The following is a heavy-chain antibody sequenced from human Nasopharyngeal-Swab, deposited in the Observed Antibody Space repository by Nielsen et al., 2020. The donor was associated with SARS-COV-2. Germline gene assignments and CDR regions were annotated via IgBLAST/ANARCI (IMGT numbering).Heavy chain of an antibody. V-gene: IGHV3-33*01. CDR2: IWYDGSNK. Sequence: WRRQPPGKGLEWVAVIWYDGSNKYYADSVKGRFTISRDNSKNTLYLQMNSLRAEDTAVYYCAREVSSSLDHWGQGTLVTVSS. J-gene: IGHJ4*02. CDR3: AREVSSSLDH.